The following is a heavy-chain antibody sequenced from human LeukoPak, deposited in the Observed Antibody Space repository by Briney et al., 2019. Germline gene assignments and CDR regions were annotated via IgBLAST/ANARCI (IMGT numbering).Heavy chain of an antibody. CDR2: ISYDGSNK. J-gene: IGHJ6*03. V-gene: IGHV3-30*18. D-gene: IGHD2-15*01. Sequence: AGGSLRLSCAASGFTFSSYEMNWVRQAPGKGLEWVAVISYDGSNKYYADSVKGRFTISRDNSKNTLYLQMNSQRAEDTAVYYCAKVRLGYCSGGSCSRGGTSMDVWGRGTTVTISS. CDR3: AKVRLGYCSGGSCSRGGTSMDV. CDR1: GFTFSSYE.